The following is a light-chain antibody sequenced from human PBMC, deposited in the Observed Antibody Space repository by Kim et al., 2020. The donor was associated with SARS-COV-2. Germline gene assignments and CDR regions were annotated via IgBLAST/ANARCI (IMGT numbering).Light chain of an antibody. CDR3: QQYYSYPWT. CDR2: AAS. V-gene: IGKV1-8*01. Sequence: AIRMTQSPSSLSVSAGDRVTITCRASQGISSYLAWYQQKPGKAPTLLIYAASTLQSGVPSRFSGSGSGTDFTLSINCLQSEDFATYYCQQYYSYPWTFGQGTKVDIK. J-gene: IGKJ1*01. CDR1: QGISSY.